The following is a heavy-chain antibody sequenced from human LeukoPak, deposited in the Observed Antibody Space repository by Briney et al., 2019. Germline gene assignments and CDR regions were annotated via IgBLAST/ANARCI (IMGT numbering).Heavy chain of an antibody. CDR2: IIPIFGTA. Sequence: SVKVSCKASGYTFTSYAMHWVRQAPGQGLEWMGGIIPIFGTANYAQKFQGRVTITADESTSTAYMELSSLRSEDTAVYYCARGEAATPMAWPDYWGQGTLVTVSS. J-gene: IGHJ4*02. D-gene: IGHD2-15*01. CDR3: ARGEAATPMAWPDY. CDR1: GYTFTSYA. V-gene: IGHV1-69*13.